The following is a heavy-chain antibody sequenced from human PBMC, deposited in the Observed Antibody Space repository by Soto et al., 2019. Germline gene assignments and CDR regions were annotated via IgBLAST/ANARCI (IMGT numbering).Heavy chain of an antibody. CDR1: GGTFSSYT. J-gene: IGHJ2*01. CDR2: IIPILGIA. V-gene: IGHV1-69*02. Sequence: QVQLVQSGAEVKKPGSSVKVSCKASGGTFSSYTISWVRQAPGQGLEWMGRIIPILGIANYAQKFQGRVTITADKSTSTDYMELSSLRSDEMAVYYCARRDWYFDLWGRGTLVTGSS. CDR3: ARRDWYFDL.